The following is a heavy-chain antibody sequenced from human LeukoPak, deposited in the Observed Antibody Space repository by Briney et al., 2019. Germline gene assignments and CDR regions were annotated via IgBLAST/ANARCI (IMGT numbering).Heavy chain of an antibody. D-gene: IGHD2-8*01. CDR2: ISAYNGNT. Sequence: GASVKVSCKASGYTFTSYGISWVRQAPGQGLEWMGWISAYNGNTNYAQKLQGGVTMTTDTSTSTAYMELRSLRSDDTAVYYCARDLPEGYCTNGVCYQASFDYWGQGTLVTVSS. CDR1: GYTFTSYG. V-gene: IGHV1-18*01. J-gene: IGHJ4*02. CDR3: ARDLPEGYCTNGVCYQASFDY.